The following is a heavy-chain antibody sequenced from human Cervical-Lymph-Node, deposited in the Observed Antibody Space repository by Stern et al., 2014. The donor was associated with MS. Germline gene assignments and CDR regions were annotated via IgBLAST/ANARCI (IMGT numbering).Heavy chain of an antibody. CDR3: ARALRNAYTWFDP. J-gene: IGHJ5*01. V-gene: IGHV4-59*01. CDR2: IDYSGST. Sequence: VQLVESGPGLVKPSETLSLTCTVSGGSIYNYYWTWIRQPPGQGLEWIGHIDYSGSTNYNPSLESRVTMSVDSSKNEFSLILTSVTAADTAVYYCARALRNAYTWFDPWGQGTLVTVSS. D-gene: IGHD2-2*01. CDR1: GGSIYNYY.